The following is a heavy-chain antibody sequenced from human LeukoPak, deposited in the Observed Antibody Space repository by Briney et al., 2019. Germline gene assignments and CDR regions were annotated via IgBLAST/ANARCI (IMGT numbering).Heavy chain of an antibody. Sequence: ASVKVSCKASGYTFTGYYMHWVRQAPGQGLEWMGWINPNSGGTNYAQKFQGRVTMTRNTSISTAYMELSSLRSEDTAVYYCARGTGRYYYYYGMDVWGQGTTVTVSS. J-gene: IGHJ6*02. CDR2: INPNSGGT. D-gene: IGHD1/OR15-1a*01. CDR1: GYTFTGYY. CDR3: ARGTGRYYYYYGMDV. V-gene: IGHV1-2*02.